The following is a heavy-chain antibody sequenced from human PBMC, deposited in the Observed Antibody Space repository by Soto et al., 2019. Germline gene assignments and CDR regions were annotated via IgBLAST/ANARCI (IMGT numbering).Heavy chain of an antibody. V-gene: IGHV5-51*01. CDR3: TRLLFDYYNMDV. CDR2: IYPDDSDT. D-gene: IGHD2-21*01. J-gene: IGHJ6*02. CDR1: GYSFTNYW. Sequence: PGESLKISCKGSGYSFTNYWIGWVRQMPGKGLEWMGIIYPDDSDTRYSPSLLGQVTISVDKSISTAYLQWSSLKASDTAMYYCTRLLFDYYNMDVWGQGTTVTVS.